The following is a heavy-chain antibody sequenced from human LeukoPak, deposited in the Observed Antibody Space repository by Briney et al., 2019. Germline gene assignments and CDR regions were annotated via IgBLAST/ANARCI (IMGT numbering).Heavy chain of an antibody. CDR3: ARVVTGTTDRFDY. V-gene: IGHV4-59*01. Sequence: PSETLSLTCAVYGGSFSGYYWSWIRQPPGKGLEWIGYIYYSGSTNYNPSLKSRVTISVDTSKNQFSLKLSSVTAADTAVYYCARVVTGTTDRFDYWGQGTLVTVSS. J-gene: IGHJ4*02. CDR2: IYYSGST. CDR1: GGSFSGYY. D-gene: IGHD1-7*01.